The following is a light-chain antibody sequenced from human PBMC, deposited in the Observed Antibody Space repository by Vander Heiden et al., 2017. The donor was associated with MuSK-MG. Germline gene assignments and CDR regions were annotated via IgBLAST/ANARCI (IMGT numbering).Light chain of an antibody. CDR2: WAS. CDR1: QSVLYSSNNKNY. CDR3: QQDDSTTWT. V-gene: IGKV4-1*01. Sequence: DIVMTQSPDSLAVSLGERATINCKPSQSVLYSSNNKNYLAWYQQKPGQPPKLLIYWASTRESGVPDRFSGSGSGTDFTLTISSLQAEDVAVYYCQQDDSTTWTFGQGTKVEIK. J-gene: IGKJ1*01.